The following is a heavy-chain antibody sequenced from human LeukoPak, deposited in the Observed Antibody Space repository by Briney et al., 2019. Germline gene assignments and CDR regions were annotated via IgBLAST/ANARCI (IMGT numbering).Heavy chain of an antibody. Sequence: GGSLRLSCAASGFTVSSNYMSWVRQAPGKGLEWVSVIYSGGSTYYADSVKGRFTISRDNSKNTLYLQMNSLRAEDTAVYYCARESRDGYDYFDYWGQGTLVTVSS. J-gene: IGHJ4*02. CDR2: IYSGGST. D-gene: IGHD5-12*01. CDR1: GFTVSSNY. V-gene: IGHV3-66*01. CDR3: ARESRDGYDYFDY.